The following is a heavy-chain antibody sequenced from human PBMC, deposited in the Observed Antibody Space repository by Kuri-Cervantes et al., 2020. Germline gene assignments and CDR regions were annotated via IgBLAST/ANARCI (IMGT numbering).Heavy chain of an antibody. CDR1: GGSISSYY. V-gene: IGHV4-59*01. CDR2: IYYSGST. D-gene: IGHD2-21*02. J-gene: IGHJ5*02. CDR3: AMQYSAISGWFDP. Sequence: GSLRLSCTVSGGSISSYYWSWIRQPPGKGLEWIGYIYYSGSTNYNPALKSRVTISVDTSKNQFSLKLSSVTAAETAVYYCAMQYSAISGWFDPWGQGTLVTVSS.